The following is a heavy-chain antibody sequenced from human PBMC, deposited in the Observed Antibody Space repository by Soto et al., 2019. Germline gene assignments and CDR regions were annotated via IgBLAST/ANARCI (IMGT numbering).Heavy chain of an antibody. D-gene: IGHD2-21*02. CDR1: GFIFRDYL. CDR2: LSFDGTAE. J-gene: IGHJ4*02. Sequence: QVQLVESGGGVVQPGTSLRLSCKASGFIFRDYLIHWVRQAPGKGLEWLAVLSFDGTAEYYADSTRGRFTISRDIPKSTKYLVINNVRREDTAMYYCARVATRLQSMEVLEYWGQGTLVTVPS. CDR3: ARVATRLQSMEVLEY. V-gene: IGHV3-30*03.